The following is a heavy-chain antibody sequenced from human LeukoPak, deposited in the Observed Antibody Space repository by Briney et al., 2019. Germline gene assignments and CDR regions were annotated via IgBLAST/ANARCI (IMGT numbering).Heavy chain of an antibody. CDR3: ARGIIAFDH. D-gene: IGHD2/OR15-2a*01. CDR1: GFTFNDYA. Sequence: GGSLRLSCAASGFTFNDYAMSWVRQAPGKGLEWVSGISYSGVDAYYADSAKGRFTISRDNSKDTLYLQMNSLRAEDTAIYYCARGIIAFDHWGQGTQVTVSS. J-gene: IGHJ4*02. CDR2: ISYSGVDA. V-gene: IGHV3-23*01.